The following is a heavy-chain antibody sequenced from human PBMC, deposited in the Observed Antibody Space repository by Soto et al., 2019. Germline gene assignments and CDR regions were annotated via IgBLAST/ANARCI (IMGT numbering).Heavy chain of an antibody. CDR1: GGSISSSSYY. CDR2: IYFSGST. J-gene: IGHJ4*02. Sequence: SETLSLTCTVSGGSISSSSYYWGWIRQPPGKGLEWIGSIYFSGSTYYNPSLKSRVTISVDTSKNQFSLMLSSVTAADTVVYYCARGFGRTATTSYFDYWGQGTLVTVSS. D-gene: IGHD3-10*01. V-gene: IGHV4-39*07. CDR3: ARGFGRTATTSYFDY.